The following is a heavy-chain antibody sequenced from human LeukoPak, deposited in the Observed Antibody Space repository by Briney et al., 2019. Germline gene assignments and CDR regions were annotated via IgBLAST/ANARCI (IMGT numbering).Heavy chain of an antibody. J-gene: IGHJ4*02. CDR1: GFTFSSYA. D-gene: IGHD6-13*01. CDR2: ISGSGGST. CDR3: AKVRAVGGSRWSELDY. Sequence: GGSLRLSCAASGFTFSSYAMSWVRQAPGKGLEWVSAISGSGGSTYYADSVKGRFTISRDNSKNTLYLQMNSLRAEDTAVYYCAKVRAVGGSRWSELDYWGQGTLVTVSS. V-gene: IGHV3-23*01.